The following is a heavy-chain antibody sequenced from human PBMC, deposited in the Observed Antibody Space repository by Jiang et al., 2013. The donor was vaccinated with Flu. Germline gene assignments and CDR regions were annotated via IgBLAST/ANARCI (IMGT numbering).Heavy chain of an antibody. Sequence: VQLLESGGGLVKPGGSLRLSCAASGFTFSDYYMSWIRQAPGKGLEWVSYISTSSSNTKYADSVKGRFTISRDNAKNSLYLQMDSLRAEDTAVYYCARDSNRIVVLPPATELGGNWFDPWGQGTLVTVSS. CDR2: ISTSSSNT. CDR3: ARDSNRIVVLPPATELGGNWFDP. V-gene: IGHV3-11*06. J-gene: IGHJ5*02. D-gene: IGHD2-2*01. CDR1: GFTFSDYY.